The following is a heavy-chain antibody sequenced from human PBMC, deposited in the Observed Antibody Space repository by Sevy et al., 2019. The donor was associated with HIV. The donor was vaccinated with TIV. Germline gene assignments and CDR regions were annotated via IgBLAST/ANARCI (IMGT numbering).Heavy chain of an antibody. CDR1: RFTFRNYW. CDR2: INQNGTEI. J-gene: IGHJ6*02. V-gene: IGHV3-7*01. Sequence: GGSLRLSCVVSRFTFRNYWMSWVRQAPGKGLEWVANINQNGTEIYSVDSVKGRFTFSRDNTKNSVYLQMNSLRAEDTAIYYCAINSDYGMDAWGQGTTVTVSS. CDR3: AINSDYGMDA. D-gene: IGHD4-4*01.